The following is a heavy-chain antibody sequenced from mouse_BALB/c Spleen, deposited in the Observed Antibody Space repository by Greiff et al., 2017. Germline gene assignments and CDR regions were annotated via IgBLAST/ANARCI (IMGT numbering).Heavy chain of an antibody. CDR3: ARQDDGLYAMDY. CDR1: GYTFTSYW. D-gene: IGHD2-3*01. J-gene: IGHJ4*01. CDR2: IFPGTGTT. V-gene: IGHV1S132*01. Sequence: QLQQSGAELVKPGASVKLSCKTSGYTFTSYWIQWVKQRPGQGLGWIGEIFPGTGTTYYNEKFKGKATLTIDTSSSTAYMQLSSLTSEDSAVYFCARQDDGLYAMDYWGQGTSVTVSS.